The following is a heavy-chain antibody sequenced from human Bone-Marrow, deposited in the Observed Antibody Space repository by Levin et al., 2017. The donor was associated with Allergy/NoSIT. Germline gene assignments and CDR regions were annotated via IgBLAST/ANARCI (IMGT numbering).Heavy chain of an antibody. V-gene: IGHV4-4*02. CDR3: ARVNRGWLQWGGALDI. D-gene: IGHD5-24*01. Sequence: PGGSLRLSCTVSGGSISTNYWWSWVRQTPGKGLEWIGEISHSGSTNYNPSLKSRVTISIDKSKQEISLNLTSVTAADTAMFYCARVNRGWLQWGGALDIWSQGTKVTVSS. J-gene: IGHJ3*02. CDR1: GGSISTNYW. CDR2: ISHSGST.